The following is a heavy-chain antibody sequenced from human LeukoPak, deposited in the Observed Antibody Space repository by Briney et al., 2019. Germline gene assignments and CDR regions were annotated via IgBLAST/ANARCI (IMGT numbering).Heavy chain of an antibody. J-gene: IGHJ4*02. CDR3: ARTLRPDIVVVPAAIYY. CDR1: GFTFSSYG. Sequence: GGSLRLSCAASGFTFSSYGMHWVHQAPGKGLEWVAFIRYDGSNKYYADSVKGRFTISRDNSKNTLYLQMNSLRAEDTAVYYCARTLRPDIVVVPAAIYYWGQGTLVTVSS. V-gene: IGHV3-30*02. D-gene: IGHD2-2*02. CDR2: IRYDGSNK.